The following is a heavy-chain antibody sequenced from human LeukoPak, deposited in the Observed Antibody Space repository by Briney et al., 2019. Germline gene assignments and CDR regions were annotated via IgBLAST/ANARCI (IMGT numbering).Heavy chain of an antibody. CDR1: GGSISSYY. J-gene: IGHJ6*03. CDR2: IYYSGST. Sequence: SETLSLTCTVSGGSISSYYWSWIRQPPGKGLEWIGYIYYSGSTNYNPSLKSRVAISVDTSKNQFSLKLSSVTAADTAVYYCARDAYTGIAAAGSGYYYMDVWGKGTTVTVSS. CDR3: ARDAYTGIAAAGSGYYYMDV. D-gene: IGHD6-13*01. V-gene: IGHV4-59*01.